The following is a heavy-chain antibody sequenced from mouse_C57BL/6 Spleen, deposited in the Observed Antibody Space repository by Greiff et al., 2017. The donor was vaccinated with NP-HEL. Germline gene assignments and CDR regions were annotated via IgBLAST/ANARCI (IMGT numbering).Heavy chain of an antibody. Sequence: ESGPGLVKPSQSLSLTCSVTGYSITSGYYWNWIRQFPGNKLEWMGYISYDGSNNYNPSLKNRISITRDTSKNQFFLKLNSVTTEDTATYYCARGLLPYWYFDVWGTGTTVTVSS. CDR1: GYSITSGYY. V-gene: IGHV3-6*01. CDR3: ARGLLPYWYFDV. CDR2: ISYDGSN. D-gene: IGHD2-3*01. J-gene: IGHJ1*03.